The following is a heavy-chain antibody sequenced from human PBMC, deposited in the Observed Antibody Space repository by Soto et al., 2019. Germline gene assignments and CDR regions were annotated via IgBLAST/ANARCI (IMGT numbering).Heavy chain of an antibody. J-gene: IGHJ4*02. V-gene: IGHV4-59*08. D-gene: IGHD2-15*01. CDR1: GGSISSYY. Sequence: LTCTVSGGSISSYYWSLIRQPPGKGLEWIGYIYYIGSTSYNPSLKSRVTISGDTSKNQVSLKLSSVTAADTAVYYCARHGIYCSGGNCYAGFLDYWGQGTPVTVSS. CDR2: IYYIGST. CDR3: ARHGIYCSGGNCYAGFLDY.